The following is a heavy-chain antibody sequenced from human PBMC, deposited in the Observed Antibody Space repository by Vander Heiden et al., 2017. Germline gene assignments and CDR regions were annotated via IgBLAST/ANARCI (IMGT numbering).Heavy chain of an antibody. CDR3: ARDEIAGIAVAGNVDY. CDR1: GFPFSSSA. Sequence: QVQLVESGGGVVQPGRSLRLSCAASGFPFSSSAMHCVRQAPGKGLEWVAVISYDGSNKNYADSVKGRFTISRDNSKNTLYLQMNSLRAEDTAVYYCARDEIAGIAVAGNVDYWGQGTLVTVSS. CDR2: ISYDGSNK. V-gene: IGHV3-30*04. J-gene: IGHJ4*02. D-gene: IGHD6-19*01.